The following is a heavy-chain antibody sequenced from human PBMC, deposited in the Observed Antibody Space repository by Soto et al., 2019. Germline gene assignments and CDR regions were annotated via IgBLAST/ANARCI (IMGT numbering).Heavy chain of an antibody. CDR2: INPSGGST. D-gene: IGHD6-13*01. CDR3: ATAAYSTSWYDF. J-gene: IGHJ5*01. Sequence: QVQLVQSGAAVKKPGASVKLSCKSSEYTFTDYYIHWVRQAPGQGLEWMGPINPSGGSTSYAQKFQGRVTMTRDTSTSTVYMELSSLRSEDTAVYYCATAAYSTSWYDFWGQGTLVTVSS. CDR1: EYTFTDYY. V-gene: IGHV1-46*01.